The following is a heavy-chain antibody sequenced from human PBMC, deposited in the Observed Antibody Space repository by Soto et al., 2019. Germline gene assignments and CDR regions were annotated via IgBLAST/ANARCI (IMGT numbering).Heavy chain of an antibody. V-gene: IGHV4-34*01. CDR2: INHSGST. CDR3: ARDKITGLFDY. D-gene: IGHD2-8*02. Sequence: SETLSLTCAVYGGSFSGYYWTWIRQPPGTGLEWIGEINHSGSTNYNPSLKSRVTISVDTSKNKFSLKLTSLTAADTVVYYCARDKITGLFDYWGQGTLVTVSS. J-gene: IGHJ4*02. CDR1: GGSFSGYY.